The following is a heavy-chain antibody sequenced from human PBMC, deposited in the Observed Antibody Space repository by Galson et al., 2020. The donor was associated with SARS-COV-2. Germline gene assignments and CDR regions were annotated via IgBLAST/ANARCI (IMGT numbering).Heavy chain of an antibody. V-gene: IGHV3-48*02. Sequence: GESLKLSCAASGFTFSSYSMNWVRQAPGKGLEWVSYISSSSSTIYYADSVKGRFTISRDNAKNSVYLQMNSLRDEDTAVYYCASSLGDQIYYYYGMDVWGQGTTVTVSS. J-gene: IGHJ6*02. CDR1: GFTFSSYS. D-gene: IGHD4-17*01. CDR2: ISSSSSTI. CDR3: ASSLGDQIYYYYGMDV.